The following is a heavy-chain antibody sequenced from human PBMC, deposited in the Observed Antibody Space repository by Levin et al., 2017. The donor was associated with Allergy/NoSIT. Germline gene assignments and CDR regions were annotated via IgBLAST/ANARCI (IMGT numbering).Heavy chain of an antibody. Sequence: GGSLRLSCAASGFTFSSYGMHWVRQAPGKGLEWVAVISYDGSNKYYADSVKGRFTISRDNSKNTLYLQMNSLRAEDTAVYYCAKDLTYSSSWYDYYYYGMDGWGQGTTVTVSS. D-gene: IGHD6-13*01. J-gene: IGHJ6*02. CDR3: AKDLTYSSSWYDYYYYGMDG. CDR1: GFTFSSYG. V-gene: IGHV3-30*18. CDR2: ISYDGSNK.